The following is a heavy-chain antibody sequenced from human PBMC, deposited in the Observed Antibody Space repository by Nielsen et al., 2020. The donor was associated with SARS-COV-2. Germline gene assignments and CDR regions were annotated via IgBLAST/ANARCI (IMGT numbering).Heavy chain of an antibody. CDR1: GGSISSSSYF. CDR3: ARDPWGVTLARGLIINSYYDY. CDR2: IYYSGST. D-gene: IGHD3-10*01. Sequence: GSLRLSCTVSGGSISSSSYFWGWIRQPPGKGLEWIGSIYYSGSTYYNPSLKSRVTISVDTSKNQFSLKLSSVTAADTAVYYCARDPWGVTLARGLIINSYYDYWGQGNLVTVSS. V-gene: IGHV4-39*07. J-gene: IGHJ4*02.